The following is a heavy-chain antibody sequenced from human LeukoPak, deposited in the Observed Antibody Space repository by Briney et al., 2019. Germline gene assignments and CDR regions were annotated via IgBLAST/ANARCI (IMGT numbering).Heavy chain of an antibody. D-gene: IGHD1-26*01. CDR1: GYTFRSHG. V-gene: IGHV1-18*01. CDR2: ISAYNGNT. CDR3: ARKGGSYPEYYFDY. Sequence: ASVKVSCKASGYTFRSHGISWVRQAPGQGLEWMGWISAYNGNTNYAQKLQGRVTMTTDTSTSTAYMELRSLRSDDTAVYYCARKGGSYPEYYFDYWGQGTLVTVSS. J-gene: IGHJ4*02.